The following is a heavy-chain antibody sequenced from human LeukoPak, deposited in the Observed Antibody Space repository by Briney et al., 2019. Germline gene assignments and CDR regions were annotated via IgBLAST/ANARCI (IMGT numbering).Heavy chain of an antibody. CDR3: ARDGSGPPPFDS. D-gene: IGHD6-19*01. V-gene: IGHV1-8*02. CDR1: GLSLTHDG. CDR2: MNPNSGNT. J-gene: IGHJ4*02. Sequence: ASVKVSCKASGLSLTHDGISWVRQAPGQGLEWMGWMNPNSGNTGYAQKFQGRVIMTRDTSISTAYMELSSLRSEDTAVYYCARDGSGPPPFDSWGQGTLVTVSS.